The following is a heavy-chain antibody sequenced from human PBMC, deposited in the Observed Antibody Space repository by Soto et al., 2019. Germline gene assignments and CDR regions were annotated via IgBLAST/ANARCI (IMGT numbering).Heavy chain of an antibody. J-gene: IGHJ6*02. CDR1: GVSISSGDYY. Sequence: TLSLTCTVSGVSISSGDYYWSWIRPPPGKGLEWIGYIYYSGSTYYNPSLKSRVTISVDTSKNQFSLKLSSVTAADTAVYYCARGGVVVVPAAMDKPYYYYGMDVWGQGTTVTVSS. CDR3: ARGGVVVVPAAMDKPYYYYGMDV. CDR2: IYYSGST. V-gene: IGHV4-30-4*01. D-gene: IGHD2-2*01.